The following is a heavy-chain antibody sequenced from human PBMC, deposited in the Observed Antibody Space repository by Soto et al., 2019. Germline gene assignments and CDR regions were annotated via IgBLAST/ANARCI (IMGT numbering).Heavy chain of an antibody. V-gene: IGHV3-73*01. Sequence: LRLSCAASGFTFSGSAMHWVRQASGKGLEWVGRIRDKANSYATAYAASVKGRFTISRDDSKNTAYLQMNSLKTEDTAVYYCAKTLLGYCSGGSCYVVGYYYYGMDVWGQGTTVTVSS. CDR1: GFTFSGSA. J-gene: IGHJ6*02. CDR3: AKTLLGYCSGGSCYVVGYYYYGMDV. D-gene: IGHD2-15*01. CDR2: IRDKANSYAT.